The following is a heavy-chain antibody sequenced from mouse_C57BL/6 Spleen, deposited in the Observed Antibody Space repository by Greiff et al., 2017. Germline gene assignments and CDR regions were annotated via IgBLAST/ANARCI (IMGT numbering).Heavy chain of an antibody. CDR1: GYTFTGYW. Sequence: VKLQESGAELMKPGASVKLSCTASGYTFTGYWIEWVKQRPGHGLEWIGEILPGSGSTNYNEKFKVKATFTADTSSNTAYMQLSSRTTEDSDIYYCGTGTWVAYWGQGTLVTVSA. CDR3: GTGTWVAY. J-gene: IGHJ3*01. V-gene: IGHV1-9*01. D-gene: IGHD1-1*01. CDR2: ILPGSGST.